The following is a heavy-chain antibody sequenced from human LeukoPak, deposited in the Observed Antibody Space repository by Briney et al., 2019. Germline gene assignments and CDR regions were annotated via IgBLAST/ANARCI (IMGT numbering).Heavy chain of an antibody. D-gene: IGHD3-16*01. V-gene: IGHV3-48*01. CDR1: GFTFSSYE. J-gene: IGHJ6*03. CDR3: ATIGAASGWVRALNYYMDV. Sequence: PGGSLRLSCAASGFTFSSYEMNWVRQAPGKGLEWVSYISSTSSTIYYADSVKGRFTISRDNAKNSLYLQMNSLRAEDTAVYYCATIGAASGWVRALNYYMDVWGKGTTVTVSS. CDR2: ISSTSSTI.